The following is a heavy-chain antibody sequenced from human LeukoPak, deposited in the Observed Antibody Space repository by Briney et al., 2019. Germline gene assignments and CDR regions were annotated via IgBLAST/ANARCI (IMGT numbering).Heavy chain of an antibody. CDR2: ISSSSSHI. J-gene: IGHJ6*03. Sequence: GGSLRLSCAASGFTFSSYSMNWVRQAPGKGLEWVSSISSSSSHIYYADSVKGRFTISRDNAKNTLYLQMNSLRAEDTAVYYCARAPAGNYYYMDVWGKGATVTVSS. V-gene: IGHV3-21*03. CDR3: ARAPAGNYYYMDV. CDR1: GFTFSSYS. D-gene: IGHD2-2*01.